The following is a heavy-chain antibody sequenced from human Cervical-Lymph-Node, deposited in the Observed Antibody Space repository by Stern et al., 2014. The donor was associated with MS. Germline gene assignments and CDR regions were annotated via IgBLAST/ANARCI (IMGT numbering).Heavy chain of an antibody. D-gene: IGHD6-13*01. J-gene: IGHJ5*02. CDR2: IYHAGTT. Sequence: QVQLVESGPGLVKPSGTLSLTCAVSGDSISSSNWWSWVRQSPGKGLEGVGDIYHAGTTNYNSTLKSRLTISADNSKTHFSLKLTSVTAADTAVYYCVRALGSSSFRYWFDPWGQGTLVIVSS. V-gene: IGHV4-4*02. CDR3: VRALGSSSFRYWFDP. CDR1: GDSISSSNW.